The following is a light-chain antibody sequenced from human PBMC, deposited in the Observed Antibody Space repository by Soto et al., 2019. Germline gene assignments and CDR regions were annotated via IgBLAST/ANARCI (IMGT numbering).Light chain of an antibody. CDR2: WAS. J-gene: IGKJ1*01. CDR1: QSVLDRSSNRNF. CDR3: QQYYRTPWT. Sequence: DIVMTQSPDSLAVSLGERATINCRATQSVLDRSSNRNFFGWYQQKPGQPPKVLIYWASTRESGVPDRFSGTGSGTDFTLTISSLQAEDVAVYYCQQYYRTPWTFGQGTKVEIK. V-gene: IGKV4-1*01.